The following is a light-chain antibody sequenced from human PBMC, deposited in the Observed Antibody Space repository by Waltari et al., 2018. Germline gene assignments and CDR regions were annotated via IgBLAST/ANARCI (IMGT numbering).Light chain of an antibody. CDR2: AAS. CDR3: LQDYKYPRT. V-gene: IGKV1-6*02. Sequence: AIQMTQSPSSLSASVGDRVTISCRASKGIGNDLGWYQQKPGTAPKLLIYAASTLQSGVPSRFSGSGSGTDFTLTISSLQPEDFATYYCLQDYKYPRTFGQGTKVEIK. CDR1: KGIGND. J-gene: IGKJ1*01.